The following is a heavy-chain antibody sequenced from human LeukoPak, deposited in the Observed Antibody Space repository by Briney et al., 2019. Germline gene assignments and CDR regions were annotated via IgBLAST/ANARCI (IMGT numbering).Heavy chain of an antibody. Sequence: GGSLRLSCAASGFTVSSNYMSWVRQAPGKGLEWVSVIYGGGTTYYADSVKGRFTISRDNSKNTLYLRMNSLRAEDTAVYYCAKPNYDFWSGYYSRDDDWGQGTLVTVSS. CDR2: IYGGGTT. CDR3: AKPNYDFWSGYYSRDDD. V-gene: IGHV3-53*01. CDR1: GFTVSSNY. D-gene: IGHD3-3*01. J-gene: IGHJ4*02.